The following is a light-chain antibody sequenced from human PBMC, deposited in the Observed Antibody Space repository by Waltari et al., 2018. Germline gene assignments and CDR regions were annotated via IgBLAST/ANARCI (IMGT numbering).Light chain of an antibody. V-gene: IGLV2-14*03. CDR3: YTSTTRGTWV. CDR1: SSDVGFYNY. Sequence: QSALTQPASVSGSPGQSITISCTGTSSDVGFYNYVSWYQHHPGKAPKLIIYDVIQWHSGVSNLFSGSNPGYTASLTISGLEAEDEADYYCYTSTTRGTWVFGGGTRLTVL. CDR2: DVI. J-gene: IGLJ3*02.